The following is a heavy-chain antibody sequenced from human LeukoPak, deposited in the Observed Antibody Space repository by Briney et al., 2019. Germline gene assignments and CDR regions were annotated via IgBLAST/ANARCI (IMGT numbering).Heavy chain of an antibody. Sequence: GGSLRLSCAASGFTFSSYGMHWVRQAPGKGLEWVAVIWYDGSNKYYADSVKGRFTISRDNSKNTLYLQMNSLRAEYTAVYYCAKELPTYYYDSSGYSYYFDYWGQGTLVTVSS. CDR1: GFTFSSYG. V-gene: IGHV3-33*06. J-gene: IGHJ4*02. D-gene: IGHD3-22*01. CDR3: AKELPTYYYDSSGYSYYFDY. CDR2: IWYDGSNK.